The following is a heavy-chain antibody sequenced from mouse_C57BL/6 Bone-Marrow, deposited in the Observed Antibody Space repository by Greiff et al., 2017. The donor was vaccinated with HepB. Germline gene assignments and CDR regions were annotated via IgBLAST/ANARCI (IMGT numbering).Heavy chain of an antibody. V-gene: IGHV1-69*01. Sequence: QVQLQQSGAELVMPGASVKLSCKASGYTFTSYWMHWVKQRPGQGLEWIGEIDPSDSYTNYNQKFKGKSTLTVDKSSSTAYMQLSSLTSEDSAVYYCARDPYYYAMDYWGQGTSVTVSS. CDR1: GYTFTSYW. CDR2: IDPSDSYT. CDR3: ARDPYYYAMDY. J-gene: IGHJ4*01.